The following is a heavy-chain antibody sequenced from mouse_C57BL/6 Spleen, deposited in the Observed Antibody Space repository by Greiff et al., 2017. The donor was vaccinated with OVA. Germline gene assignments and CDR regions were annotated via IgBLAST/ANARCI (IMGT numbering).Heavy chain of an antibody. Sequence: VQLKQSGPGLVKPSQSLSLTCSVTGYSITSGYYWNWIRQLPGNKLEWMGYISYDGSNNYNPSLKNRISITRDTAKNQFFLKLNSVTTEDTATYYCARLTGYAMDYWGQGTSVTVSS. V-gene: IGHV3-6*01. CDR2: ISYDGSN. J-gene: IGHJ4*01. CDR3: ARLTGYAMDY. D-gene: IGHD4-1*01. CDR1: GYSITSGYY.